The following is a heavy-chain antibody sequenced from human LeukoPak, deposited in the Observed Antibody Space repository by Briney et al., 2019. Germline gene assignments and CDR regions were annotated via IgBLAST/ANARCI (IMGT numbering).Heavy chain of an antibody. CDR3: ARRREPYYYGSGSYSPNFDY. J-gene: IGHJ4*02. CDR1: GGSISSYY. D-gene: IGHD3-10*01. V-gene: IGHV4-34*01. Sequence: PSETLSLTCTVSGGSISSYYWSWIRQPPGKGLEWIGEINHSGSTNYNPSLKSRVTISVDTSKNQFSLKLSSVTAADTAVYYCARRREPYYYGSGSYSPNFDYWGQGTLVTVSS. CDR2: INHSGST.